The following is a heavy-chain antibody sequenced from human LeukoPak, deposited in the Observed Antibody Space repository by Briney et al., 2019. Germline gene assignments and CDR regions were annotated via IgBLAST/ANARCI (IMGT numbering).Heavy chain of an antibody. CDR1: GFTFSSYE. V-gene: IGHV3-48*03. CDR3: AINGGGDSGYGNFDY. D-gene: IGHD5-12*01. CDR2: ITTSGTTL. J-gene: IGHJ4*02. Sequence: GGSLRLFCAASGFTFSSYEMNWVRHAPGKGLEWISYITTSGTTLDYADSVKGRFTISRDNAKNTLYLQMNSLRAEDTAFYYCAINGGGDSGYGNFDYWGQGTLVTVSS.